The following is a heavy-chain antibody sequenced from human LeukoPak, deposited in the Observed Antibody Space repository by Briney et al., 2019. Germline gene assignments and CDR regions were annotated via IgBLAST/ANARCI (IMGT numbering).Heavy chain of an antibody. CDR2: INAGNGNT. V-gene: IGHV1-3*01. Sequence: ASVKVSCKASGYTFTSYAMHWVRQAPVQRLEWMGWINAGNGNTKYSQKFQGRVTITRDTSASTAYMELSSLRSEDTAVYYCARDPYYYDSSGYYRLWYFDYWGQGTLVTVSS. CDR1: GYTFTSYA. J-gene: IGHJ4*02. D-gene: IGHD3-22*01. CDR3: ARDPYYYDSSGYYRLWYFDY.